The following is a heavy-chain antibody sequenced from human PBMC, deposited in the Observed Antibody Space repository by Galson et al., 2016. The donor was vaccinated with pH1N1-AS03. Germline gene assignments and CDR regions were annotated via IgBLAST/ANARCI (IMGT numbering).Heavy chain of an antibody. Sequence: SLRLSCAASGFPFSTYAMHWVRQAPGKGLEWVAVISNDGRNKIYADSVKGRLTISRYSSKNIPYLEMNSLRAEDTAVYYCARASRWLQIGFDYWGQGTLVTVSS. CDR3: ARASRWLQIGFDY. V-gene: IGHV3-30-3*01. CDR2: ISNDGRNK. J-gene: IGHJ4*02. CDR1: GFPFSTYA. D-gene: IGHD5-24*01.